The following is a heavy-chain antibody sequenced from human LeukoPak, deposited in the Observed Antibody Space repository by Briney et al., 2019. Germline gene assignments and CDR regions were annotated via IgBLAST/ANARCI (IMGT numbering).Heavy chain of an antibody. D-gene: IGHD3-9*01. CDR1: GFTFSDYY. J-gene: IGHJ1*01. Sequence: GGSLRLSCAASGFTFSDYYMNCIRQAPGKGLEDTAYINHSGADVYYADSVKSRFTVYRATDKNSVFLQMNRLTAEDTAVYYCASDARVLAGWGPGTLVTVSS. CDR2: INHSGADV. V-gene: IGHV3-11*01. CDR3: ASDARVLAG.